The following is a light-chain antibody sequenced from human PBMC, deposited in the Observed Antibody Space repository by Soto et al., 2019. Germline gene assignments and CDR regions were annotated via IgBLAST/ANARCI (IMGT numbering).Light chain of an antibody. CDR3: QQYANSPIT. V-gene: IGKV3-20*01. J-gene: IGKJ5*01. CDR1: QPVSSNF. CDR2: GVS. Sequence: ELGLTQSPGTLSLSPGESAALSCRASQPVSSNFLAWYQQKPGQAPRLLIYGVSSRASGIPDRFFGSGSGTDFTLTINRLEPEDFAVYYCQQYANSPITFGQGTRREIK.